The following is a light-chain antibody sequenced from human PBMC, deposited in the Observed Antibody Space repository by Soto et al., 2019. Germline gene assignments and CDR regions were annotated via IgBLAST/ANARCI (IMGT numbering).Light chain of an antibody. CDR3: QQSYNIPRT. Sequence: DIQMIQSPSSLSASIGDSVIITFRASQDIGTYLNWYQHKPGKAPKHLIYAASSLQTGVPSRFTGSGSGTEFTLTISSLQPEDCATYYCQQSYNIPRTFGQGTKVDIK. CDR2: AAS. CDR1: QDIGTY. V-gene: IGKV1-39*01. J-gene: IGKJ1*01.